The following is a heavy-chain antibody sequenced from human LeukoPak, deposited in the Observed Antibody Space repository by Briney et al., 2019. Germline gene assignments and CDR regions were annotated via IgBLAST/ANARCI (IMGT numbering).Heavy chain of an antibody. CDR2: ISYDGRNK. Sequence: GGSLRLSCAASGFTFSNYAFQWVRQAPGKGLEWVAVISYDGRNKNHADSVKGRFTISRDNSKNTLSLQMNSLRAEDTAVYYCARDVGKDTVTTEVAYWGQGTLVTVSS. CDR3: ARDVGKDTVTTEVAY. D-gene: IGHD4-11*01. CDR1: GFTFSNYA. V-gene: IGHV3-30*04. J-gene: IGHJ4*02.